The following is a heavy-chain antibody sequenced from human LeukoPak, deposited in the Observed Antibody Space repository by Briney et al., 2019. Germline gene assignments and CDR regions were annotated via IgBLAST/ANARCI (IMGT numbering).Heavy chain of an antibody. J-gene: IGHJ5*02. Sequence: SGPTLVNPTQTLTMTCTFSGFSLRTSGVGVGWIRQPPGKALEWLALIYWNDDKRNSPSLESRLTITKDTSKNQVVLTMTNMDPVDTATYYCAHGWRWFDPWGQGTLVTVSS. V-gene: IGHV2-5*01. CDR3: AHGWRWFDP. CDR2: IYWNDDK. D-gene: IGHD3-3*01. CDR1: GFSLRTSGVG.